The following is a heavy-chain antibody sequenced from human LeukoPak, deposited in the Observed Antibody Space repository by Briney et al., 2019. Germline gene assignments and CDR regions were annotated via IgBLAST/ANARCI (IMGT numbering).Heavy chain of an antibody. CDR3: TKSRRDNYYYYYGMVV. J-gene: IGHJ6*02. V-gene: IGHV3-48*03. Sequence: PGGSLTLTCAPYGWTFRSYEMSWLRQAPGKGLEWVSNISSSDTTIHYADSVKGRFTISRDNARNSLYLQMNSLRAEDTAVYYCTKSRRDNYYYYYGMVVWGQGTKVTVSS. D-gene: IGHD1-1*01. CDR2: ISSSDTTI. CDR1: GWTFRSYE.